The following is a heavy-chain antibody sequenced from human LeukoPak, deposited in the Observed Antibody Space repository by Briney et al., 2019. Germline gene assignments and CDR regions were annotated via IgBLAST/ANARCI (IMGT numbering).Heavy chain of an antibody. CDR3: IVFGDSNH. J-gene: IGHJ5*02. V-gene: IGHV3-53*01. CDR2: IHTSGDT. Sequence: PGGSLRLSCAASGFTFSSYSMNWVRQAPGKGLERVSAIHTSGDTCYADSVKGRFTISRDTSKNTLYLQINSLRVEDTAVYYCIVFGDSNHWGQGTLVTVSS. D-gene: IGHD4-17*01. CDR1: GFTFSSYS.